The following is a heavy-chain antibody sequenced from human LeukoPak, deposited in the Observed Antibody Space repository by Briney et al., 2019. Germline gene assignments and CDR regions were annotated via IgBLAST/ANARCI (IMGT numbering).Heavy chain of an antibody. CDR3: AKLTDF. J-gene: IGHJ6*02. Sequence: GGSLRLSCAASGFSVSSYYMSWVRQAPGKGVEGVSIISGSGSNTYYADSVKGRFTISRDNSKNTLYLQMSSLRAEDTAVYYCAKLTDFWGQGTTVTVSS. V-gene: IGHV3-23*01. CDR2: ISGSGSNT. CDR1: GFSVSSYY.